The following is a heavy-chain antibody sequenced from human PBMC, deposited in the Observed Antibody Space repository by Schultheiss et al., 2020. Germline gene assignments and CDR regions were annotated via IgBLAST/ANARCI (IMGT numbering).Heavy chain of an antibody. CDR3: ARVRGSPPVGLDC. V-gene: IGHV3-74*01. J-gene: IGHJ4*02. CDR2: INSDGSTT. CDR1: GFAFSSYW. Sequence: GGSLRLSCAASGFAFSSYWMHWVRQAPGKGLVWVSRINSDGSTTNYADSVKGRFTISRDNAKNTLYLQMNSLRAEDTAVYYCARVRGSPPVGLDCWGQGTLVTVSS. D-gene: IGHD3-10*01.